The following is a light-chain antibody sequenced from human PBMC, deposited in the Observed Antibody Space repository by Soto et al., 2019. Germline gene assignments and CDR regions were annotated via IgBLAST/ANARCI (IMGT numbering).Light chain of an antibody. CDR3: AVWDDSLSGVL. Sequence: QSVLTQPPSASGAPGQRVTISCSGSSSNIGSNYVYWYQQLPGTAPKLLIYRNNQRRSGVPDRFSGSKSGTSVSLAISGLRSEDEANYYCAVWDDSLSGVLFGGGIKLTVL. V-gene: IGLV1-47*01. J-gene: IGLJ2*01. CDR1: SSNIGSNY. CDR2: RNN.